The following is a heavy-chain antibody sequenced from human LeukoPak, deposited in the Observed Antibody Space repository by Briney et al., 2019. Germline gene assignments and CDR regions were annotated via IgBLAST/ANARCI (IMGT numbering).Heavy chain of an antibody. V-gene: IGHV3-30*03. Sequence: GGSLRLSCAASGLTFSSYGMHWVRQAPGKGLEWVAVISYDGSNKYYADSVKGRFTISRDNSKNTLYLQMNSLRAEDTAVYYCARAHPSYSSSWKIDYWGQGTPVTVSS. CDR3: ARAHPSYSSSWKIDY. J-gene: IGHJ4*02. CDR2: ISYDGSNK. D-gene: IGHD6-13*01. CDR1: GLTFSSYG.